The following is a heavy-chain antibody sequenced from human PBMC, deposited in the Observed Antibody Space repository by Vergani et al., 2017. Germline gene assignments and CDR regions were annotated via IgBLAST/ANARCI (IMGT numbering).Heavy chain of an antibody. CDR1: GFTFDDYT. D-gene: IGHD5-24*01. J-gene: IGHJ4*02. CDR3: ANSRDGYNSGYFDY. Sequence: EVQLVESGGGVVQPGRSLRLSCAASGFTFDDYTMHWVRQAPGKGLEWVSLISWDGGSTYYADSVKGRFTISRDNSKNSLYLQMNSLRTEDTALYYCANSRDGYNSGYFDYWGQGTLVTVSS. V-gene: IGHV3-43*01. CDR2: ISWDGGST.